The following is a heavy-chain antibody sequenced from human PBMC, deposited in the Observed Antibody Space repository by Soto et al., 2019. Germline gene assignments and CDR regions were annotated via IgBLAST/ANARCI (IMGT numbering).Heavy chain of an antibody. D-gene: IGHD3-10*01. Sequence: QVQLVESGGGVVQPGRSLRLSCAASGFTFSSYGMHWVRQAPGKGLEWVAVISYDGSNKYYADSVKGRFPISRDNSKNPLYRHMHSVRAEDPDVSYCAKEGISRRLNYYGVRSVRAGNFGYWGQGTLVTVS. CDR1: GFTFSSYG. CDR3: AKEGISRRLNYYGVRSVRAGNFGY. V-gene: IGHV3-30*18. J-gene: IGHJ4*02. CDR2: ISYDGSNK.